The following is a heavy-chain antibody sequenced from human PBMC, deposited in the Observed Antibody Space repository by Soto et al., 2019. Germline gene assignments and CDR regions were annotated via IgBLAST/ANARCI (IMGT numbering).Heavy chain of an antibody. J-gene: IGHJ4*02. D-gene: IGHD3-10*01. Sequence: SETLSLTCTVSGGSISSSSYYWGWIRKPPGKGLEWIGSIYYSGSTYYNPSLKSRVTISVDTSKNQFSLKLSSVTAADTAVYYCARGVRVRGVISPSGYWGQGTLVTVS. CDR3: ARGVRVRGVISPSGY. V-gene: IGHV4-39*01. CDR2: IYYSGST. CDR1: GGSISSSSYY.